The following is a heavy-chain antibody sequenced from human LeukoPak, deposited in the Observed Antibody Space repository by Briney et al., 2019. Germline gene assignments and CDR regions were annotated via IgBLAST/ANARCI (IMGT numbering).Heavy chain of an antibody. CDR1: GGTFSSYA. V-gene: IGHV1-69*05. Sequence: SVKVSCKASGGTFSSYAISWVRQAPGQGLEWMGGIIPIFGTENYAQKFQGRVTITTDESTSTAYMELSSLRSEDTAVYYCARDRCTNGVCYTYYFDYWGQGTLVTVSS. J-gene: IGHJ4*02. CDR3: ARDRCTNGVCYTYYFDY. CDR2: IIPIFGTE. D-gene: IGHD2-8*01.